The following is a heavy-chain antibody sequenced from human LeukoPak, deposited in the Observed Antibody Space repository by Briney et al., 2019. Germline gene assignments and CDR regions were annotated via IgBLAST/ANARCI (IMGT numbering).Heavy chain of an antibody. CDR1: GFTFSSYV. D-gene: IGHD3-10*01. Sequence: GGSLRLSCAASGFTFSSYVMSWVRQAPGKGLEWVSAISGSDGSTYYADSVKGRFTISRDNSKNTLYLQMNSPRAEDTAVYYCAKNMRNLKRELLWFGELSFDYWGQGTLVTVSS. CDR3: AKNMRNLKRELLWFGELSFDY. J-gene: IGHJ4*02. V-gene: IGHV3-23*01. CDR2: ISGSDGST.